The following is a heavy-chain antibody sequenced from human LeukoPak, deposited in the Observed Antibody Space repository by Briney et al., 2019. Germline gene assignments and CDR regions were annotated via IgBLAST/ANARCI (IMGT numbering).Heavy chain of an antibody. CDR2: IYYSGST. V-gene: IGHV4-39*01. J-gene: IGHJ6*03. Sequence: SESLSLTCTVSGGSISSSSYYWGWIRQPPGKGLEWIGSIYYSGSTYYNPSLKSRVTISVDTSKNQFSLKLSSVTAADTAVYYCARHRRAMVNYYYYYMDVWGKGTTVTISS. CDR1: GGSISSSSYY. CDR3: ARHRRAMVNYYYYYMDV. D-gene: IGHD5-18*01.